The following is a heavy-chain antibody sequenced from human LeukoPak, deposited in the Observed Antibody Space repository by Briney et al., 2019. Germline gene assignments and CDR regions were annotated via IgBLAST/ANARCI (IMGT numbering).Heavy chain of an antibody. CDR1: GGSISSYY. J-gene: IGHJ5*02. D-gene: IGHD3-3*01. V-gene: IGHV4-59*06. CDR3: ARAISSYYDFWSGYLGNWFDP. Sequence: PSETLSLTCTVSGGSISSYYWSWIRQHPGKGLEWIGYIYYSGSTYYNPSLKSRVTISVDTSKNQFSLKLSSVTTADTAVYYCARAISSYYDFWSGYLGNWFDPWGQGTLVTVSS. CDR2: IYYSGST.